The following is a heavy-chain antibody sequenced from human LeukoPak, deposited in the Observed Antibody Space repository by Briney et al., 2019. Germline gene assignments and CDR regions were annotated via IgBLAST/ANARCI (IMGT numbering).Heavy chain of an antibody. J-gene: IGHJ4*02. CDR2: INPSSGAS. Sequence: ASVKVSCKASGYTFASYYMHWVRQAPGQGLEWMGIINPSSGASRYAQKFQGRVTMTRDMSTSTVYMELSSLRSEDTALYYCARGGTTVTSVFDYWGQGTLVTVSS. V-gene: IGHV1-46*01. CDR3: ARGGTTVTSVFDY. D-gene: IGHD4-11*01. CDR1: GYTFASYY.